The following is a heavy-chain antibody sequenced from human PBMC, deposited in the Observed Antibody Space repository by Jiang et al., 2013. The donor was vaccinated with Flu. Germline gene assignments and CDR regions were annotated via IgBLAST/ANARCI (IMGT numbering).Heavy chain of an antibody. V-gene: IGHV4-4*02. CDR2: IYHSGST. D-gene: IGHD4-17*01. Sequence: GSGLVKPSGTLSLTCAVSGGSISSHSWWTWVRQPPGKGLEWIGEIYHSGSTNYNPSLKSRVSLSVDKSKNQFSLNLISLTAADTAVYFCARFGDPGLPETTVTTLTLWGRGTLVTVSS. CDR1: GGSISSHSW. J-gene: IGHJ2*01. CDR3: ARFGDPGLPETTVTTLTL.